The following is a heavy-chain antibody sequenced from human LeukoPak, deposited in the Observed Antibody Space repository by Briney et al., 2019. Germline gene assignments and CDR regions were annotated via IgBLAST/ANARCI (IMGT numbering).Heavy chain of an antibody. CDR1: GGTFSSYA. V-gene: IGHV1-69*05. D-gene: IGHD3-22*01. Sequence: SVKVSCKASGGTFSSYAISWVRQAPGQGLEWVGGIIPIFGTANYAQKFQGRVTITTDESTSTAYMELSSLRSEDTAVYYCARDPAHYDSSGYYYGFFWFDPWGQGTLVTVSS. CDR3: ARDPAHYDSSGYYYGFFWFDP. J-gene: IGHJ5*02. CDR2: IIPIFGTA.